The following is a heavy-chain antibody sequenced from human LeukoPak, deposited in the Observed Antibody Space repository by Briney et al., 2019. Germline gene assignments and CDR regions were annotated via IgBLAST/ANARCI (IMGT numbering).Heavy chain of an antibody. V-gene: IGHV4-34*01. J-gene: IGHJ4*02. Sequence: SETLSLTCAVYGGSFSGYYWSWIRQPPGKGLEWIGEINHSGSTNYKPSLKSRVTISVDTSKIQFSLKLSSVTAADTAVYYCARLALQEVGATQAYYLDYWGQGTLVTVSS. CDR2: INHSGST. D-gene: IGHD1-26*01. CDR3: ARLALQEVGATQAYYLDY. CDR1: GGSFSGYY.